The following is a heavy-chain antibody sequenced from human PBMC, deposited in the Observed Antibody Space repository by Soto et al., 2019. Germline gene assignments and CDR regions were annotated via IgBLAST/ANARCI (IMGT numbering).Heavy chain of an antibody. CDR2: IHHRGST. D-gene: IGHD3-22*01. V-gene: IGHV4-4*02. CDR3: ARGDDDTCGYSPFDY. J-gene: IGHJ4*02. CDR1: GISVSSGYW. Sequence: PSETLSLTCSVSGISVSSGYWWSWLRQSPGKGLECIGEIHHRGSTDYNPSLKSRATMSVDKSKNQISLKLNSVTAADPAVYYCARGDDDTCGYSPFDYWGKGTLVTVSS.